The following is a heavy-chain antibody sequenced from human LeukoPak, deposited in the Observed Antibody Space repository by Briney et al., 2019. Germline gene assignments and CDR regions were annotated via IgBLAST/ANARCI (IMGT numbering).Heavy chain of an antibody. D-gene: IGHD3-22*01. CDR1: GGSISSSTYY. CDR2: IYYSGSS. CDR3: ARWLGKGFDM. J-gene: IGHJ3*02. Sequence: SETLSLTCTVSGGSISSSTYYWGWIRQAPGKGLEWIGNIYYSGSSYYNPSLKSRVTISIDMSKNQFSLELYSVTAADTAVYYCARWLGKGFDMWGRGTVDTVSS. V-gene: IGHV4-39*07.